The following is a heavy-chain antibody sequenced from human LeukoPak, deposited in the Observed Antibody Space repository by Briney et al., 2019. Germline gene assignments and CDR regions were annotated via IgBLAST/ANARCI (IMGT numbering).Heavy chain of an antibody. CDR2: MAGDGSNI. D-gene: IGHD1-26*01. Sequence: GRSLRLSCAASGFIFSSYGMHWVRQAPGKGLEWVALMAGDGSNIYYADSVKGRFTISRDNSKNTVYLQMNSLRPEDTAVYYCAKAAVYSKRWTPFDDWGRGTLVTVSS. CDR1: GFIFSSYG. V-gene: IGHV3-30*18. J-gene: IGHJ4*02. CDR3: AKAAVYSKRWTPFDD.